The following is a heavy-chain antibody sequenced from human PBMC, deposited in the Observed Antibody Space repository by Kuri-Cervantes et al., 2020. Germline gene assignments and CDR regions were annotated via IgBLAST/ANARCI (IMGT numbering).Heavy chain of an antibody. CDR2: IRSDGSGK. D-gene: IGHD2-15*01. CDR3: ARDWKWSTDY. CDR1: GFTFSNHG. V-gene: IGHV3-30*02. J-gene: IGHJ4*02. Sequence: GESLKISCAASGFTFSNHGMHWVRQAPGKGLEWVAYIRSDGSGKYYTDSVRGRFTISRDNSKDTLYLQLNSLRAEDTAVYCCARDWKWSTDYWGQGTLVTVSS.